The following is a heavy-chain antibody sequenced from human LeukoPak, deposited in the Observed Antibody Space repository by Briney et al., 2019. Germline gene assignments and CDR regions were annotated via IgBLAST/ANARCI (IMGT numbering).Heavy chain of an antibody. V-gene: IGHV3-7*01. CDR2: IKQDGSEK. CDR3: ARGGLRLLEWLSPFDY. CDR1: GFTFSSYW. J-gene: IGHJ4*02. Sequence: GGSLRLPRAASGFTFSSYWMSWVRQAPGKGLEWVANIKQDGSEKYYVDSVKGRFIISRDNAKNSLYLQMNSLRVEDTAVYYCARGGLRLLEWLSPFDYWGQGTLVTVSS. D-gene: IGHD3-3*01.